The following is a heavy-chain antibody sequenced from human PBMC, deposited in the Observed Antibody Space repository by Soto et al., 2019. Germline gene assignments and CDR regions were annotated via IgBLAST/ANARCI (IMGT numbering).Heavy chain of an antibody. V-gene: IGHV3-21*01. Sequence: GGSLRLSCAASGFTFSSYSMNWVRQAPGKGLGWVSSISSSGSYIYYADSVRGRFTISSDNAKNSLYLQMNSLRAEDTAVYYCARDGVVGATPYFDYWGQGTLVTVSS. D-gene: IGHD1-26*01. J-gene: IGHJ4*02. CDR2: ISSSGSYI. CDR3: ARDGVVGATPYFDY. CDR1: GFTFSSYS.